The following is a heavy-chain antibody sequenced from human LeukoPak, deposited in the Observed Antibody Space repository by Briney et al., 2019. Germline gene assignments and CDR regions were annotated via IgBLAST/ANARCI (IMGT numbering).Heavy chain of an antibody. J-gene: IGHJ4*02. CDR1: GYTFTSYG. V-gene: IGHV1-18*01. CDR2: ISAYNGNT. Sequence: ASVNVSRKASGYTFTSYGISWVRQAPGQGLEWMGWISAYNGNTNYAQKLQGRVTMTTDTSTSTAYMELRSLRSDDTAVYYCAREGAYYGSGHLDYWGQGTLVTVSS. D-gene: IGHD3-10*01. CDR3: AREGAYYGSGHLDY.